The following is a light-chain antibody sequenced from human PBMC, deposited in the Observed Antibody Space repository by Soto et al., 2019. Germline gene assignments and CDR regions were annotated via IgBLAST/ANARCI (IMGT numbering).Light chain of an antibody. CDR1: QSISSW. Sequence: DIQMTQSPSTLSASVGDRVTITCRASQSISSWLAWYQQKPGKAPKLLIYKASSLESGVPSRFSGSGSGTEFTLTISSLQPDDFVTYYCQQYNSYSHTFGQGTKLEIK. CDR3: QQYNSYSHT. V-gene: IGKV1-5*03. CDR2: KAS. J-gene: IGKJ2*01.